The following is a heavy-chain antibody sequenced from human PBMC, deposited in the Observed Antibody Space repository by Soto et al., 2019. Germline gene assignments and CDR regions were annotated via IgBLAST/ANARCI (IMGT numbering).Heavy chain of an antibody. CDR2: IHHSGST. V-gene: IGHV4-39*01. CDR3: ARQTMYYDFWSGPNWFDP. CDR1: GGSISSGGYY. D-gene: IGHD3-3*01. Sequence: SETLSLTCTVSGGSISSGGYYWTWIRQHPGKGLEWIGNIHHSGSTYYNPSLKSRVTISVDTSKNQFSLKLSSVTAADTAVYYCARQTMYYDFWSGPNWFDPWGQGTLVTVSS. J-gene: IGHJ5*02.